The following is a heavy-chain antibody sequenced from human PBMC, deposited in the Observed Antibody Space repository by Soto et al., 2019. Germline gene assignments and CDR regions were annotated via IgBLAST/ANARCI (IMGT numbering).Heavy chain of an antibody. J-gene: IGHJ4*02. D-gene: IGHD2-21*02. Sequence: GASGKVCCKASGYTFTSYYMHWVRQAPGQGLEWMGIINPSGGSTSYAQKFQGRVTMTRDTSTSTVYMELSSLRSEDTAVYYCARDRGDGGENYWGQGTLVTVSS. CDR1: GYTFTSYY. CDR3: ARDRGDGGENY. CDR2: INPSGGST. V-gene: IGHV1-46*01.